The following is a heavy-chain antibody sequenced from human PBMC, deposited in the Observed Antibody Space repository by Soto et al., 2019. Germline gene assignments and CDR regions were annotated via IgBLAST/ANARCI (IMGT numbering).Heavy chain of an antibody. Sequence: PGGSLRLSCSTSGFTFSTYAMNWVRQAPGKGLEWVSALSGSGGTTYYADSVRGRFTISRDNSKNTVFLQMSSLRAEDTALYYCAKQRAGYGSGSDTFYFDFWGKGTLVTVSS. J-gene: IGHJ4*02. CDR2: LSGSGGTT. CDR1: GFTFSTYA. CDR3: AKQRAGYGSGSDTFYFDF. D-gene: IGHD3-10*01. V-gene: IGHV3-23*01.